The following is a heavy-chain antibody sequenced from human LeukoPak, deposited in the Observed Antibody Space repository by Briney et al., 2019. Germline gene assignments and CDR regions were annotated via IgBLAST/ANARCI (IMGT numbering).Heavy chain of an antibody. CDR1: GGSISSYY. J-gene: IGHJ4*02. V-gene: IGHV4-59*01. CDR2: IYYSGST. Sequence: PSETLSLTCTVSGGSISSYYWSRIRQPPGKGLEWIGYIYYSGSTNYNPSLKSRVTISVDTSKNQFSLKLSSVTAADTAVYYCVRDGGDIWTGFYRAFDYWGRGALVTVSS. CDR3: VRDGGDIWTGFYRAFDY. D-gene: IGHD3-9*01.